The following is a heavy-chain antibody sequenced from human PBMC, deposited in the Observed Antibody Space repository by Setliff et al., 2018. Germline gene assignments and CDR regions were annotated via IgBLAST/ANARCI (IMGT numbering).Heavy chain of an antibody. CDR3: ARIAYGSGSYYFDY. CDR2: IYTSGTT. V-gene: IGHV4-4*08. Sequence: PSETLSLTCSVAGGSMSNYFWSWVRRPPGKGLEWIGYIYTSGTTKYNPSLKSRVTISIDTSKSQFSLNLSSVTAADTAVYYCARIAYGSGSYYFDYWGQGTLVTVSS. CDR1: GGSMSNYF. D-gene: IGHD3-10*01. J-gene: IGHJ4*02.